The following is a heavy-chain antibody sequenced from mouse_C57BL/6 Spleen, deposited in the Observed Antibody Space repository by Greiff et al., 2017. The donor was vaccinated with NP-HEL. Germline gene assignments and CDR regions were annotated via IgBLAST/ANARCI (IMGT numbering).Heavy chain of an antibody. V-gene: IGHV1-82*01. CDR2: IYPGDGDT. CDR3: AREGITTVVATGFDY. Sequence: VQLQQSGPELVKPGASVKISCKASGYAFSSSWMNWVKQRPGKGLEWIGRIYPGDGDTNYNGKFKGKATLTADKSSSTAYMQLSSLTSEDSAVYFCAREGITTVVATGFDYWGQGTTLTVSS. CDR1: GYAFSSSW. D-gene: IGHD1-1*01. J-gene: IGHJ2*01.